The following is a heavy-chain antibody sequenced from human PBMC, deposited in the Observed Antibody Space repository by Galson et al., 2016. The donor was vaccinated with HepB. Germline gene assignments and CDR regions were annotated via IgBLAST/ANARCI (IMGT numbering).Heavy chain of an antibody. CDR1: GFTFSSFA. CDR2: ISFDGSDK. Sequence: SLRLSCAASGFTFSSFAMHWVRQAPGKGLEGVAVISFDGSDKDYADSVKGRFTISRDNSKNTLYVEMNSLRAEDTAVYYCATGPKYGFDIWGQGTMVTVSS. CDR3: ATGPKYGFDI. V-gene: IGHV3-30*03. J-gene: IGHJ3*02.